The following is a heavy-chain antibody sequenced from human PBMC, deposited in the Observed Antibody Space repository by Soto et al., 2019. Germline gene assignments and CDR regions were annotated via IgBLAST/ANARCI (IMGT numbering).Heavy chain of an antibody. CDR3: ARGSGYYYCDDY. V-gene: IGHV1-3*01. CDR1: VYTFTSYA. D-gene: IGHD3-22*01. Sequence: RASVNVSCKASVYTFTSYAMHCVRQAPGQGLELMGWINSVNGMTKXSQNFQGRVXITRDTSAITAXMELSXLRAEGTAVYYCARGSGYYYCDDYWGQGTLVTVSS. CDR2: INSVNGMT. J-gene: IGHJ4*02.